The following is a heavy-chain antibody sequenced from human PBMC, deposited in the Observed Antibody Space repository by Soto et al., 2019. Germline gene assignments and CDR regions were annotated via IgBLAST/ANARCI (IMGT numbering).Heavy chain of an antibody. J-gene: IGHJ5*02. V-gene: IGHV3-23*01. CDR2: IGSGSP. CDR1: GFTFSGYA. CDR3: SQDLGSSWYHCESVAP. D-gene: IGHD6-13*01. Sequence: EVQLLESGGGLVQPGGSLRLSCAASGFTFSGYAMSWVRQAPGKGLEWVSAIGSGSPFYTDSVKGRFTISRDNANSMQSLQMNSLRADDTGVYFCSQDLGSSWYHCESVAPGGQGTLVTVSS.